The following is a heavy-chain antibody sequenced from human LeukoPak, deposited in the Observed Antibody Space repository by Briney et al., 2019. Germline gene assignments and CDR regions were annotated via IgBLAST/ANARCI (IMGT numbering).Heavy chain of an antibody. V-gene: IGHV1-69*13. D-gene: IGHD3-3*01. J-gene: IGHJ4*02. CDR3: ARGSRFLKAY. CDR2: IIPIFGTA. Sequence: GASVRVSCKASGYTFTSYGISWVRQAPGQGLEWMGGIIPIFGTANYAQKFQGRVTITADESTSTAYMELSSLRSEDTAVYYCARGSRFLKAYWGQGTLVTVSS. CDR1: GYTFTSYG.